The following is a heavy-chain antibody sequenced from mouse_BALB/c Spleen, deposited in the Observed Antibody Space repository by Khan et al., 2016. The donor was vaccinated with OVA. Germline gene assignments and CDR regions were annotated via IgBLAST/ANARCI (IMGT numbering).Heavy chain of an antibody. Sequence: VQGVESGPGLVQPSQSLSITCTVSGFSLTSYGIHWVRQSPGKGLEWLGVIWSGGSTDYDAAFISRLSISKDNSKSQVFFKMNSLQGNDTAIDYCARNYDYDEGLVYWGQGTLVTVSA. CDR2: IWSGGST. CDR3: ARNYDYDEGLVY. V-gene: IGHV2-2*02. D-gene: IGHD2-4*01. CDR1: GFSLTSYG. J-gene: IGHJ3*01.